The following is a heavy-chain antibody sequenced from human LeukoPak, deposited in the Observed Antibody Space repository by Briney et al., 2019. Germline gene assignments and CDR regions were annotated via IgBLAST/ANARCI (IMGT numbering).Heavy chain of an antibody. V-gene: IGHV4-4*07. CDR2: IYTSGST. J-gene: IGHJ6*03. D-gene: IGHD6-19*01. CDR1: GGSISSYY. Sequence: SETLSLTCTVSGGSISSYYWSWIRQPAGKGLEWIGRIYTSGSTNYNPSLKSRVTISVDTSKNQFSLKLSSVTAADTAVYYCARGGSGWNYYYYYMDVWGKGTTVTISS. CDR3: ARGGSGWNYYYYYMDV.